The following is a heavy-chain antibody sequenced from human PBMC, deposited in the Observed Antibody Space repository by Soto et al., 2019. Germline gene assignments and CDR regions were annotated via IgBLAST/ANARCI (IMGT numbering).Heavy chain of an antibody. D-gene: IGHD3-16*01. Sequence: ASVKVSCKASGYTFTSYGISWVRQAPGQGLEWMGWISAYNGNQNYAQKLQGIVTMTTDTPTSTAYMELRSLRSDDTAVYYCARDFSPYYDYVWGSDLSPLNTPIDPWGQGTLVTVSS. CDR2: ISAYNGNQ. CDR3: ARDFSPYYDYVWGSDLSPLNTPIDP. V-gene: IGHV1-18*01. J-gene: IGHJ5*02. CDR1: GYTFTSYG.